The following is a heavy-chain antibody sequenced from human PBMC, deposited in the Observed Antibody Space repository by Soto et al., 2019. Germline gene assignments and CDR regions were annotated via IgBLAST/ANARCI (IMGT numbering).Heavy chain of an antibody. D-gene: IGHD2-2*01. Sequence: EVQLVESGGGLVQPGRSLRLSCAASGFTFDDYAMHWVRQAPGKGLEWVSGISWNSGSIGYADSVKGRFTISRDNAKNTRYLQMNSLRAEDTALYYCAKDSAYCSSTSCPSDAFDIWGQGTMVTVSS. J-gene: IGHJ3*02. V-gene: IGHV3-9*01. CDR2: ISWNSGSI. CDR1: GFTFDDYA. CDR3: AKDSAYCSSTSCPSDAFDI.